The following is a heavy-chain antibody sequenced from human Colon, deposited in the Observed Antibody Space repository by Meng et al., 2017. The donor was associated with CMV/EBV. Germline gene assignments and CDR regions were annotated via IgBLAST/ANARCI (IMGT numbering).Heavy chain of an antibody. J-gene: IGHJ4*02. CDR1: GFIFSHYS. Sequence: QVGEAGGGVVRPGGSLRLSCVTSGFIFSHYSMQWVRQSPGKGLEWVAHIRFDGSQQFYVQSVKGRFTVSRHDPKNTLYLQMNDLRPEDTGVYYCATDHLWGMPNWGRGTLVTVSS. D-gene: IGHD3-3*02. CDR3: ATDHLWGMPN. V-gene: IGHV3-30*02. CDR2: IRFDGSQQ.